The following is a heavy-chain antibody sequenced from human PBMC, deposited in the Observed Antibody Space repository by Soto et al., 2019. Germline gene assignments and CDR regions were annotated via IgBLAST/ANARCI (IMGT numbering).Heavy chain of an antibody. Sequence: PRGALGDSLGGSGVTLCRFSISVGRPAPGKGVEWVSAISGSGGSTYYADSVKGRFTISRDNSKNTLYLQMNSLRAEDTAVYYCAKDPDDFWSGYYPALFDYWGQGTLVTVSS. D-gene: IGHD3-3*01. J-gene: IGHJ4*02. CDR2: ISGSGGST. CDR1: GVTLCRFS. V-gene: IGHV3-23*01. CDR3: AKDPDDFWSGYYPALFDY.